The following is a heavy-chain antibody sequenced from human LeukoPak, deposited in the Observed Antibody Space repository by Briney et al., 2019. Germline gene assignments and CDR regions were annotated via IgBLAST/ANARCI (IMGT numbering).Heavy chain of an antibody. CDR1: GFTFSSYA. J-gene: IGHJ4*02. D-gene: IGHD2-2*01. CDR3: ARDRGVWVVPPEVLDY. Sequence: HPGGSLRLSCAASGFTFSSYAMSWVRQAPGKGLEWVSAISGSGGSTYYADSVKGRFTISRDNSKNTLYLQMNSLRAEDTAVYFCARDRGVWVVPPEVLDYWGQGTLVTVSS. V-gene: IGHV3-23*01. CDR2: ISGSGGST.